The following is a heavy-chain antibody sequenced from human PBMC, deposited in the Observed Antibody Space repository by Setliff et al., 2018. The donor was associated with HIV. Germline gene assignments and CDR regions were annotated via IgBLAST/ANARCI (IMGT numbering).Heavy chain of an antibody. CDR2: IYHVGTT. CDR1: GYSMSGGFN. V-gene: IGHV4-38-2*02. Sequence: SETLSLTCTVSGYSMSGGFNWGWIRQSPEKGLEWIGNIYHVGTTYYNPSLKSRVTLSVDPSKSQFSLKLTSVTAADTAVYYCARAPFRGGSFGWFDPWGQGTLVTVSS. CDR3: ARAPFRGGSFGWFDP. J-gene: IGHJ5*02. D-gene: IGHD2-15*01.